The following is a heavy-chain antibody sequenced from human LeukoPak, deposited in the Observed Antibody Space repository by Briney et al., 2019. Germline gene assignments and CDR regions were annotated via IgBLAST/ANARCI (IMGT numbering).Heavy chain of an antibody. CDR1: GFTFDDYA. Sequence: GGSLRLSCAASGFTFDDYAMHWVRHAPGKGLEWVSGISWNSGSIGYADSVKGRFTISRDNAKNSLYLQMNSLRAEDTAVYYCATSTAGLDYWGQGTLVTVSS. J-gene: IGHJ4*02. D-gene: IGHD1-1*01. CDR3: ATSTAGLDY. V-gene: IGHV3-9*01. CDR2: ISWNSGSI.